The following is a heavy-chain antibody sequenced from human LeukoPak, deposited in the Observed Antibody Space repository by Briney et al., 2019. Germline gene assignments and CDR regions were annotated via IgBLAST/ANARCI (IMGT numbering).Heavy chain of an antibody. V-gene: IGHV3-21*01. D-gene: IGHD4-17*01. CDR3: ARGRDSDYAFDY. J-gene: IGHJ4*02. CDR2: ISSGSTNI. Sequence: GGSLRLSCAASGFTFSNYTINCVRQAPGKGLEWVSSISSGSTNIYYADSVKGRFTISRDNAKNSLYLQMNSLRDEDTAVYYCARGRDSDYAFDYWGQGTLVTVSS. CDR1: GFTFSNYT.